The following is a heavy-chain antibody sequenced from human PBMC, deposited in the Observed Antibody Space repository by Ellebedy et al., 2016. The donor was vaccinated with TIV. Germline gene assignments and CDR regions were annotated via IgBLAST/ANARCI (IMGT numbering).Heavy chain of an antibody. CDR1: GYIFTGYY. J-gene: IGHJ4*02. CDR2: INPNSGDT. V-gene: IGHV1-2*02. D-gene: IGHD5-12*01. CDR3: AREGSGYDLMGSKTFDY. Sequence: ASVKVSCXPSGYIFTGYYMHWVRQAPGQGLEWMGWINPNSGDTSYAQKFQGRVTMTWDMPNSITYMEVNRLTSDDTAVYYCAREGSGYDLMGSKTFDYWGQGTLVTVSS.